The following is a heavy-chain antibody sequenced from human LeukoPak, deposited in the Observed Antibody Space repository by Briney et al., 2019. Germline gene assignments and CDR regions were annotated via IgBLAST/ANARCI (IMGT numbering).Heavy chain of an antibody. Sequence: PGGSLRLSCAASGFTLSSYAMPWVRQAPGKGLEYVSAISKNGGNTYYANSVKGRFSISRDNSKNTLYLQMGSLRTEDMAVYYCARVGEGRYYQYYYMDVWGKGTTVTVSS. CDR2: ISKNGGNT. CDR3: ARVGEGRYYQYYYMDV. D-gene: IGHD1-26*01. V-gene: IGHV3-64*01. J-gene: IGHJ6*03. CDR1: GFTLSSYA.